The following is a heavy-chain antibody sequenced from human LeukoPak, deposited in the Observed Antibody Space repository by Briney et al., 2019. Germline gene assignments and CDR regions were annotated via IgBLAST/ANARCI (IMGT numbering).Heavy chain of an antibody. CDR3: ASRSGSYGYYFDY. J-gene: IGHJ4*02. CDR2: INPNSGGT. D-gene: IGHD1-26*01. CDR1: GYTFTGYY. V-gene: IGHV1-2*02. Sequence: ASVKVSCKASGYTFTGYYMHWVRQAPGQGLEWIGWINPNSGGTNYAQKFQGRVTMTRDTSISTAYMELSRLRSDDTAVYYCASRSGSYGYYFDYWGQGTLVTVSS.